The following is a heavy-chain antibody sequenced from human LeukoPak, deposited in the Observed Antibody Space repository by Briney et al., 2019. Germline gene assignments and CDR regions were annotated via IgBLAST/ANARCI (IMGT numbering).Heavy chain of an antibody. CDR2: ISYDGSSK. CDR1: GFTFSNYG. CDR3: AKDLSAVTYYYYYGMDV. J-gene: IGHJ6*02. Sequence: PGGSLRLSCAASGFTFSNYGMSWVRQAPGKGLEWVAVISYDGSSKYYADSVKGRFTISRDNSKNTLYLQMNSLRAEDTAVYYCAKDLSAVTYYYYYGMDVWGQGTTVTVSS. D-gene: IGHD4-23*01. V-gene: IGHV3-30*18.